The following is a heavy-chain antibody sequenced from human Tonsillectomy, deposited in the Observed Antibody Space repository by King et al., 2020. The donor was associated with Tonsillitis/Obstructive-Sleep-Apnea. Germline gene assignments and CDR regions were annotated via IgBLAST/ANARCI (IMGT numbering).Heavy chain of an antibody. V-gene: IGHV1-18*01. CDR2: ISAYNGKT. CDR1: GYAFNSYG. Sequence: QLVQSGAEVKKPGASVKVSCKASGYAFNSYGISWVRQAPGQGLEWMGWISAYNGKTKYAQKLQGRVTMTTDTSTSTVYMELRSLRSDDTAVYYCARGVVMXGXAYMDVWGKGTTVTVSS. CDR3: ARGVVMXGXAYMDV. D-gene: IGHD2-8*01. J-gene: IGHJ6*03.